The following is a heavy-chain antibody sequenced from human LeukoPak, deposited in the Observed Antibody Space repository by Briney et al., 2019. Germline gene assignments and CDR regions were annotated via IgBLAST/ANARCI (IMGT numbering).Heavy chain of an antibody. J-gene: IGHJ4*02. CDR1: GFTFSSYG. Sequence: PGGSLRLSCAASGFTFSSYGMHWVRQAPGKGLEWVAVISYDGSNKYYADSVKGRFTISRDNSKNTLYLQMNSLRAEDTAVYYCAKDTVGLLASDDWGQGTLVTVSS. D-gene: IGHD4-17*01. CDR2: ISYDGSNK. V-gene: IGHV3-30*18. CDR3: AKDTVGLLASDD.